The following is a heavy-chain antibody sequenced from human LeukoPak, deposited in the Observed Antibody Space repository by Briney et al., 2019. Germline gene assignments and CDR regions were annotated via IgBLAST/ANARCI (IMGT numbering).Heavy chain of an antibody. CDR1: GFTFDDYA. Sequence: GGSLRLSRAASGFTFDDYAMHWVRQAPGKGLECVSLISGDGGRTYYADSVKGRFTISRDNSKNSLYLQMNNLRTDDTALYYCAKDIAVAGRGTLHFFYYGMDVWGQGTTVTVSS. J-gene: IGHJ6*02. D-gene: IGHD6-19*01. CDR3: AKDIAVAGRGTLHFFYYGMDV. V-gene: IGHV3-43*02. CDR2: ISGDGGRT.